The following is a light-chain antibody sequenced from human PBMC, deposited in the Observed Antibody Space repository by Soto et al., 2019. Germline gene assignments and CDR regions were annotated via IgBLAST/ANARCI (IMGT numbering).Light chain of an antibody. Sequence: EIVLTQSPATLSVSPGERATLSCRASQSLTNNYFAWYQQKPGQAPRLLIYAASIRATGIPARFSGSGSGTEFTLTISSLQSEDFAIYYCQQYNNWPPITFGQGTRLENK. J-gene: IGKJ5*01. V-gene: IGKV3-15*01. CDR3: QQYNNWPPIT. CDR1: QSLTNN. CDR2: AAS.